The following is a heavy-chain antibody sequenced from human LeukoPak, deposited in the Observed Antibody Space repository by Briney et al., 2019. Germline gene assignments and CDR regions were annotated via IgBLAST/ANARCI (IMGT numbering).Heavy chain of an antibody. D-gene: IGHD6-13*01. CDR2: IYPGDSDT. CDR1: GYNFNNYW. CDR3: ARREYSSSWYNAFDI. Sequence: GESLKISCNGSGYNFNNYWIGWVRQIPGEGAELVGIIYPGDSDTRYSPSFQGQVTISADKSASTAYLQWSSLKASDTALYYCARREYSSSWYNAFDIWGQGTMVTVSS. J-gene: IGHJ3*02. V-gene: IGHV5-51*01.